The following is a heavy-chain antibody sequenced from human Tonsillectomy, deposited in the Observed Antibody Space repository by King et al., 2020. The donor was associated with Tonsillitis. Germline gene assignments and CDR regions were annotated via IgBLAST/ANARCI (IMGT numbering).Heavy chain of an antibody. CDR1: GFTFGNYG. V-gene: IGHV3-30*18. CDR2: IAYDASYE. CDR3: AKVGIGLSDWYFDL. Sequence: VQLVESGGGVVQPGTSLRLSCAASGFTFGNYGMHWVRQAPGKGLEWVALIAYDASYENYADSVKGRFTISRDNSKNTLYLEMNSLRVEATAVYYCAKVGIGLSDWYFDLWGRGTLVTVSS. D-gene: IGHD3-16*01. J-gene: IGHJ2*01.